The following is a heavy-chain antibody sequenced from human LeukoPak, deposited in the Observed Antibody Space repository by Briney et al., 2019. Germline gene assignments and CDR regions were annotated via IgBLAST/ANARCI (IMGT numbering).Heavy chain of an antibody. CDR3: AKDLALAGTGGGFDV. CDR2: ISGGGDKA. CDR1: GFTFTTYA. D-gene: IGHD6-19*01. J-gene: IGHJ3*01. Sequence: PRGSLRLSCAASGFTFTTYAINWVRQAPGKGLEWVSGISGGGDKAFYADSVNGRFTISRDNSENTVSLQMRSLRAEDTALYYCAKDLALAGTGGGFDVWGQGTRVAVSS. V-gene: IGHV3-23*01.